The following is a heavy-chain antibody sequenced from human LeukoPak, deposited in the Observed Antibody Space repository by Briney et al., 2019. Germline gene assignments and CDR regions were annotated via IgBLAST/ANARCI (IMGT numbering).Heavy chain of an antibody. D-gene: IGHD5-24*01. CDR2: VSYDGNNK. V-gene: IGHV3-30*18. J-gene: IGHJ4*02. CDR1: GFTYSSYG. Sequence: GRSLRLSWAASGFTYSSYGMHWVRQAPGKGLEWVALVSYDGNNKYYVDSVKGRFTISRDNSKNTLYLQMNSLGAEDTAVYYCAKRSTWHLDYWGQGTLVTVSS. CDR3: AKRSTWHLDY.